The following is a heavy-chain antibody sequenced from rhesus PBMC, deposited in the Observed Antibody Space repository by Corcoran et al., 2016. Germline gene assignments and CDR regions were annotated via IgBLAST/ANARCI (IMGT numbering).Heavy chain of an antibody. J-gene: IGHJ4*01. Sequence: QVQLQESGPGLVKPSETLSLTCAVSGGSFSSYWWSWIRQPPGKGLEWIGEINGNSGRTNYNPSLKSRVTISKDASKNQFSLKLSSVTAADTAVYYCARSPLLFDYWGQGVLVTVSS. V-gene: IGHV4-80*01. CDR2: INGNSGRT. CDR1: GGSFSSYW. CDR3: ARSPLLFDY. D-gene: IGHD2-15*01.